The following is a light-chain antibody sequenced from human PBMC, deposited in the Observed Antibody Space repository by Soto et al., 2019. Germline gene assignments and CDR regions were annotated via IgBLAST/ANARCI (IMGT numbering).Light chain of an antibody. CDR2: GAS. CDR1: HSVSSS. Sequence: EIVMTQSPATLSVSPGERATLSCRASHSVSSSLAWYQQKPGQAPRLLIHGASTRATGIPARFSGSGSGTEITLPISSLQSEDVAVYYCQQYSDWRPQFGQGTKVDIK. V-gene: IGKV3-15*01. CDR3: QQYSDWRPQ. J-gene: IGKJ1*01.